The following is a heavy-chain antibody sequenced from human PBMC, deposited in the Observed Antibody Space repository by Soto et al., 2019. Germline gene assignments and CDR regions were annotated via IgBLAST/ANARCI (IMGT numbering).Heavy chain of an antibody. D-gene: IGHD6-13*01. V-gene: IGHV3-13*01. J-gene: IGHJ6*02. CDR2: IGSVGDT. CDR3: ARGPRQQLFYSSYYYYGMDV. CDR1: GFTFNAYD. Sequence: GGSLRLSCAASGFTFNAYDMHWVRQATGKGLEWVSAIGSVGDTYYPGSVKGRFTISRENAKNSLYLQINSLRAEDTAVYHCARGPRQQLFYSSYYYYGMDVWGQGTTVTVSS.